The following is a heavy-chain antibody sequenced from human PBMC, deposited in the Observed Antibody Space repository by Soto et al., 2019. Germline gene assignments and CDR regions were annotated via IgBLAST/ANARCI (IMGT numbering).Heavy chain of an antibody. CDR3: ARGTTSAAFSARDV. Sequence: QVQLVESGGGVGQPWRALRLSCAASGFTFSYYALNWVRQAPGKGLEWVAVISYDGDNKYIAESVKGRFTISRVNSKNPVSLEMNSRRTEDTGMYFCARGTTSAAFSARDVWSHGSTVTVSS. J-gene: IGHJ6*02. CDR1: GFTFSYYA. D-gene: IGHD2-2*01. V-gene: IGHV3-30-3*01. CDR2: ISYDGDNK.